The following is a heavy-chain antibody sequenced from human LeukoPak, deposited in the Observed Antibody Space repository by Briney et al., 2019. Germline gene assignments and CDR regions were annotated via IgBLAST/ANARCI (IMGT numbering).Heavy chain of an antibody. Sequence: GGSLRLSCEASGVTFSSYVVSWVRQAPGKRPEWVSGISGSGGGTYYADSVKGRFAISRDNSKNTLDLQMNSLRAEDTAVYYCVQEGPRGLAFDIWGQGTKVTVSS. V-gene: IGHV3-23*01. CDR2: ISGSGGGT. CDR3: VQEGPRGLAFDI. CDR1: GVTFSSYV. J-gene: IGHJ3*02.